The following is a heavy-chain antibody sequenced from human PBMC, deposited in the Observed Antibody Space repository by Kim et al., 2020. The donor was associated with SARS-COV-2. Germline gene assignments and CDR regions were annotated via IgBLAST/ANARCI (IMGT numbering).Heavy chain of an antibody. Sequence: SETLSLTCAVYGGSFSGYHWTWIRQPPGKGLEWIGQINHSGSTNCNPSLKSRVTISLDTSKNQFSLKLRSVTAADTAVYYCARDRAGVVPSPILGIGPHYDYYAMDVWGQGTTVTVS. V-gene: IGHV4-34*01. J-gene: IGHJ6*02. CDR1: GGSFSGYH. D-gene: IGHD2-2*02. CDR3: ARDRAGVVPSPILGIGPHYDYYAMDV. CDR2: INHSGST.